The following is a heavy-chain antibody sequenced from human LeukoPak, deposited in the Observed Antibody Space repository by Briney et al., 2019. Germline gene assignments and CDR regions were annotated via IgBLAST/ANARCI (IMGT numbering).Heavy chain of an antibody. CDR1: GGSVSSYY. D-gene: IGHD6-6*01. Sequence: SETLPLTCSVSGGSVSSYYWSWIRQPPGKGLEWIGYVYYTGSTNYNPSLKSRVTMFEDKSKNQFSLRLYSVTVADTAVYYCARHFAYSSSSYFDYWGQGSLVTVSS. CDR2: VYYTGST. V-gene: IGHV4-59*08. CDR3: ARHFAYSSSSYFDY. J-gene: IGHJ4*02.